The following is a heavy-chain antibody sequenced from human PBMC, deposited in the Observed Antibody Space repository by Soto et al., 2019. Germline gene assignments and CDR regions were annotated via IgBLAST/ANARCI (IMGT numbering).Heavy chain of an antibody. V-gene: IGHV1-69*06. D-gene: IGHD2-21*02. CDR3: ARPKRSGYDRGDSYYHTTDV. CDR1: GGTSSNFV. Sequence: QMQLVQSGAEVKKSGSSVKVSCKASGGTSSNFVITWVRQVPGQGLEWLGGILPMFGAVKYAQKFQDRLTITGDRSTNTAAMELGSLRPDDTAVYYCARPKRSGYDRGDSYYHTTDVWGHGTTVTVS. CDR2: ILPMFGAV. J-gene: IGHJ6*02.